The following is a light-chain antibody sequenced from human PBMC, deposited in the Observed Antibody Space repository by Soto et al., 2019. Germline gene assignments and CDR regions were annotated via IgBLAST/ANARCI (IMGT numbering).Light chain of an antibody. CDR1: SSDVGRYNY. V-gene: IGLV2-14*01. J-gene: IGLJ1*01. Sequence: QSALTQPASVSGSPGQSITISCTGTSSDVGRYNYVSWYQQHPGKAPKLMIHDVSNRPSGVSNRFSGSKSGNTASLTISGLQAEDEADYYCSSYTGSGTRFFGTGTKLSVL. CDR3: SSYTGSGTRF. CDR2: DVS.